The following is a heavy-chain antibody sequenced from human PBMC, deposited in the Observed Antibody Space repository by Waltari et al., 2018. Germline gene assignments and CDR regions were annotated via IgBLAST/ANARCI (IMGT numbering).Heavy chain of an antibody. V-gene: IGHV1-69*10. CDR2: SSPILGIA. CDR1: GGTFSSYA. CDR3: ARETYYYDSSGYYDY. J-gene: IGHJ4*02. Sequence: QVQLVQSGAEVKKPGYSVRVSCKASGGTFSSYAISWVRQAPGQGLEGMGGSSPILGIANDAQKFQGRGTITADKSTSTAYMELSSLRLEDTAVYYCARETYYYDSSGYYDYWGQGTLVTVSS. D-gene: IGHD3-22*01.